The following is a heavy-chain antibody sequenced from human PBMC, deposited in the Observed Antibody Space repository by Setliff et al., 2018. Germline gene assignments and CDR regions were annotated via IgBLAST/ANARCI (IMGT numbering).Heavy chain of an antibody. J-gene: IGHJ3*02. CDR3: ARLTYYYDSSGLNAFDI. Sequence: RGASLKISCKGSGYSFTSYWIGWVRQMPGKGLEWMGIIYPGDSDTRYSPSFQGQVTISADKSISTAYLQWSSLKASDTAMYYCARLTYYYDSSGLNAFDIWGQGTMVTVSS. CDR2: IYPGDSDT. CDR1: GYSFTSYW. D-gene: IGHD3-22*01. V-gene: IGHV5-51*01.